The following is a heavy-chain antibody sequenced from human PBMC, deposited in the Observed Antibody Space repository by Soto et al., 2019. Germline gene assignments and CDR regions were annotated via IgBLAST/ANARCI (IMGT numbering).Heavy chain of an antibody. CDR1: GFSLDTWGVG. CDR3: ARALGSWGSYYFDH. J-gene: IGHJ4*02. CDR2: TYWDDDK. V-gene: IGHV2-5*02. Sequence: QITLKESGPTLVRPTQTLTLTCTVSGFSLDTWGVGVGWIRQPPGKAPEWLALTYWDDDKRYSPSLKNRLTITKDTSKNQVVLTVTNMDPVDTVTYYCARALGSWGSYYFDHWGQGTLVTVSS. D-gene: IGHD3-16*01.